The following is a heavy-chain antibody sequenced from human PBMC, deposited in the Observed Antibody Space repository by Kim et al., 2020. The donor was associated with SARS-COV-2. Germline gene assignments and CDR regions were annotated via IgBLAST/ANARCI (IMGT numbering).Heavy chain of an antibody. CDR3: AKVGLGDSSGYYEPSFDY. D-gene: IGHD3-22*01. Sequence: GGSLRLSCAASGFTFSSYAMSWVRQAPGKGLEWVSAISGSGGSTYYADSVKGRFTISRDNSKNTLYLQMNSLRAEDTAVYYCAKVGLGDSSGYYEPSFDYWGQGTLVTVSS. CDR2: ISGSGGST. CDR1: GFTFSSYA. V-gene: IGHV3-23*01. J-gene: IGHJ4*02.